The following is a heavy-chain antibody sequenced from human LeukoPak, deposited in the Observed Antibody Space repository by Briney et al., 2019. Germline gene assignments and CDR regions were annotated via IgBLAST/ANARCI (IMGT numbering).Heavy chain of an antibody. Sequence: GGSLRLSCAASGFTFSSYTMSWVRQAPGKGLEWVSVISGSGGSTDYADSVKGRFTISRDNSKNTLYLQMNSLRAEDTAVYYCAKGHSDYPFDYWGQGTLVTVSA. CDR1: GFTFSSYT. CDR3: AKGHSDYPFDY. CDR2: ISGSGGST. D-gene: IGHD5-12*01. J-gene: IGHJ4*02. V-gene: IGHV3-23*01.